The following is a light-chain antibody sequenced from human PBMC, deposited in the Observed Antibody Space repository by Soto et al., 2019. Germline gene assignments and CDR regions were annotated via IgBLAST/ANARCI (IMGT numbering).Light chain of an antibody. CDR1: QSISDS. J-gene: IGKJ4*01. V-gene: IGKV1-39*01. CDR3: QQSFSFPAT. Sequence: DIQMTQSPSSLSASVGDRVTITCRASQSISDSLNWYQHKPGTAPKLLIYAASSLESGVPARFSGGGSGTDFTLTISSMPPEDFATYFCQQSFSFPATFGGGTKVEIK. CDR2: AAS.